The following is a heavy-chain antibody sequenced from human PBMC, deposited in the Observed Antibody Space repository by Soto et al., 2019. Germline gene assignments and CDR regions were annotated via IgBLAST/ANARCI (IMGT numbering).Heavy chain of an antibody. CDR2: IKGDGGEK. V-gene: IGHV3-7*05. D-gene: IGHD3-10*01. CDR1: GFTFSLYW. CDR3: ARGRRKYSSDSGSFYNDPGMDV. Sequence: GGSLRLSCAASGFTFSLYWINWFRQAPGKGLEWVANIKGDGGEKKYVDSVKGRFTISRDNAKNSLYLQMNSLRVEDTAVYFCARGRRKYSSDSGSFYNDPGMDVWGQGTTVTVSS. J-gene: IGHJ6*02.